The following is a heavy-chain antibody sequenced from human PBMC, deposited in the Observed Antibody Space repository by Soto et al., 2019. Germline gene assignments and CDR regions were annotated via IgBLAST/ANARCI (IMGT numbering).Heavy chain of an antibody. J-gene: IGHJ4*02. D-gene: IGHD3-10*01. CDR3: ARSLRGIIIDFDY. CDR2: IDGSGGRT. V-gene: IGHV3-23*01. Sequence: GGSLRLSCAASGFTFTNNPMSWVRQAPGKGLEWVSAIDGSGGRTYYVDSVKGRFTISRDNSKNTLYLQMNSLRAEDTAVYFCARSLRGIIIDFDYWGQGTLVTVSS. CDR1: GFTFTNNP.